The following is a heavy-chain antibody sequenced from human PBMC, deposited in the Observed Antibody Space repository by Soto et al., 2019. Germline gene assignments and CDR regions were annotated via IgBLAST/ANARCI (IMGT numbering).Heavy chain of an antibody. J-gene: IGHJ4*02. D-gene: IGHD1-26*01. Sequence: LRLSCAASGFTFSSYAMTWVRQAPGKGLEWVSAISGSGGSTYYADSVKGQFTISRDNSKNTLYLQMNSLRAEDTAVYYCAKGLYSGSYFDYWGQGTLVTVSS. CDR1: GFTFSSYA. CDR3: AKGLYSGSYFDY. CDR2: ISGSGGST. V-gene: IGHV3-23*01.